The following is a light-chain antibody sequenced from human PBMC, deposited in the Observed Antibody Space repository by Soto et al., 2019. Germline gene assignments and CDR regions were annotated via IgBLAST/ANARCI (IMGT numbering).Light chain of an antibody. CDR3: QHYKTYPWT. Sequence: DIQMTQSPSTLSASVGERVTITCRASQSISSWLAWYQQKSGKAPKLLIYKASSLESGVPSRFSGSGSGTEFTLTISILQADDFASYYCQHYKTYPWTFGQGTKVEIK. CDR1: QSISSW. V-gene: IGKV1-5*03. CDR2: KAS. J-gene: IGKJ1*01.